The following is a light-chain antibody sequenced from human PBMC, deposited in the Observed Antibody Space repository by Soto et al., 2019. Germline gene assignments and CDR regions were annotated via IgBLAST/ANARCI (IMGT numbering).Light chain of an antibody. CDR3: QSYDISLHNYV. V-gene: IGLV3-25*02. CDR2: KDS. Sequence: SYDLTQPPSVSVSPGQTARITCSGDALPKQYAYWYQQKPGQAPVLVIYKDSERPSGIPERFSGSKSGTSASLAITRLQAEDEADYYCQSYDISLHNYVFGTGTKVTVL. J-gene: IGLJ1*01. CDR1: ALPKQY.